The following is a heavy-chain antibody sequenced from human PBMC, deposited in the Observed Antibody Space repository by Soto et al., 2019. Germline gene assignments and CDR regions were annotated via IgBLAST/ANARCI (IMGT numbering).Heavy chain of an antibody. CDR2: IIPIFGTA. V-gene: IGHV1-69*06. D-gene: IGHD1-1*01. CDR3: ARWGTGTTSGAFDI. Sequence: QVQLVQSGAEVKKPGSSVKVSCKASVGTFSSYAISWVRQAPGQGLEWMGGIIPIFGTANYAQKFQGRVMITADKSTSTAYMELSSLRSEDTAVYYCARWGTGTTSGAFDIWGQGTMVTVSS. CDR1: VGTFSSYA. J-gene: IGHJ3*02.